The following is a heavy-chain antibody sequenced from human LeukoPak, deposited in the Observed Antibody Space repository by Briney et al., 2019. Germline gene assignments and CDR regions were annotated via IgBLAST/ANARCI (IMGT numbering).Heavy chain of an antibody. CDR2: ISYDGSNK. J-gene: IGHJ4*02. D-gene: IGHD6-19*01. CDR3: AREPSGWYYFDY. CDR1: GFTFSSYG. V-gene: IGHV3-30*03. Sequence: QPGRSLRLSCAASGFTFSSYGMHWVRQAPGKGLEWVAVISYDGSNKYYADSVKGRFTISRDNSKNTLYLQMNSLRAEDTAVYYCAREPSGWYYFDYWGQGTLVTVSS.